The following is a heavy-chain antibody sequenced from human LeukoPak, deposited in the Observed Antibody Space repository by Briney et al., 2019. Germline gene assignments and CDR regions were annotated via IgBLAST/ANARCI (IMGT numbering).Heavy chain of an antibody. J-gene: IGHJ4*02. CDR2: INPNSGGT. CDR3: ARGSFYDSGSYHSPKKPFDN. V-gene: IGHV1-2*02. Sequence: GASVKVSCTPSGYTFTGHYLHWVRQAPGQGLEWMGWINPNSGGTNYAQKFQGRVTMTRDTSISTAYMELSRLRSDDTAMYYCARGSFYDSGSYHSPKKPFDNWGQGTLVTVSS. CDR1: GYTFTGHY. D-gene: IGHD3-10*01.